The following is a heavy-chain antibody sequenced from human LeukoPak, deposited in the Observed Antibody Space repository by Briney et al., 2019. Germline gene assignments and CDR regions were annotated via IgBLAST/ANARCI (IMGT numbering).Heavy chain of an antibody. D-gene: IGHD3-16*01. V-gene: IGHV3-43*01. CDR1: GFTFDDYT. J-gene: IGHJ4*02. Sequence: GGSLRLSCAASGFTFDDYTMHWVRQAPVKGLEWVSLISWDGGSTYYADSVKGRFTISRDNSKNSLYLQMNSLRTEDTALYYCAKDRRGLLDYWGQGTLVTVSS. CDR3: AKDRRGLLDY. CDR2: ISWDGGST.